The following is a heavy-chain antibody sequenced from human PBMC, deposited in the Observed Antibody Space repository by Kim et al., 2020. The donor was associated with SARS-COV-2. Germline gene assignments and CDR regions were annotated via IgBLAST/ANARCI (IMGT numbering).Heavy chain of an antibody. CDR1: GGSFSGYY. CDR3: AVVPAASYYYYYMDV. CDR2: INHSGST. Sequence: SETLSLTCAVYGGSFSGYYWSWIRQPPGKGLEWIGEINHSGSTNYNPSLKSRVTISVDTSKNQFSLKLSSVTAADTAVYYCAVVPAASYYYYYMDVWGKGTTVTVSS. J-gene: IGHJ6*03. D-gene: IGHD2-2*01. V-gene: IGHV4-34*01.